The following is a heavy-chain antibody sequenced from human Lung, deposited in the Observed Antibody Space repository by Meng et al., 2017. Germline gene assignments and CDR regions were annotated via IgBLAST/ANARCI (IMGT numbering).Heavy chain of an antibody. V-gene: IGHV4-34*01. D-gene: IGHD4-11*01. CDR2: INHSGST. Sequence: HEKLPQWGAGLLTPSQTLSLIVCVPGGSFNDYYWSWIRQPPGKGLEWIGEINHSGSTNYNPSLGSRATISVDTSQNTLSLKLSSVTAADSAVYYCARGPTTMAHDFDYWGQGTLVTVSS. J-gene: IGHJ4*02. CDR3: ARGPTTMAHDFDY. CDR1: GGSFNDYY.